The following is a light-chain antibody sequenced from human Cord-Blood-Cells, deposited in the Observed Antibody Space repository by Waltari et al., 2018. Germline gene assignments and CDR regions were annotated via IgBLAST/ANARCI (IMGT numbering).Light chain of an antibody. J-gene: IGKJ2*01. CDR1: QSVSSY. Sequence: EIVLTQSPATLSLSPGERATLSCRASQSVSSYLAWYQQKPGQAPRLLIDDASNRATVIPAGLSGSGSGTDFTLTISSLEPEDFAVYYCQQRSNWPPRYTFGQGTKLEIK. CDR2: DAS. CDR3: QQRSNWPPRYT. V-gene: IGKV3-11*01.